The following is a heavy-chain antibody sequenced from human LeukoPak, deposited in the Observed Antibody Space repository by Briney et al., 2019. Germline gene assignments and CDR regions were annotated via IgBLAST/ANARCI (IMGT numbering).Heavy chain of an antibody. CDR2: ISSSSTYI. CDR1: GFFFDKFA. D-gene: IGHD4-17*01. V-gene: IGHV3-21*01. CDR3: ARDLVYGDYGE. J-gene: IGHJ4*02. Sequence: GGSLRLSCAASGFFFDKFAMSWVRQAPGKGLEWVSFISSSSTYIYYADSVKGRFTISRDNAKNSLSLQMNSLRAEDTAVYYCARDLVYGDYGEGGQGTLVTVSS.